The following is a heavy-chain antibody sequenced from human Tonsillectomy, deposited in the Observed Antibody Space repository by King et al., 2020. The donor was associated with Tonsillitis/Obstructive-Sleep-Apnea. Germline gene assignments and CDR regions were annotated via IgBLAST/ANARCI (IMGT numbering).Heavy chain of an antibody. J-gene: IGHJ4*02. Sequence: VQLVESGGGLVKPGGSLRLSFAASGFTFSDYYMSWIRPAPGEGLEGGSYISSSSSYTNYADSVEGRFTISRDNAKNSLYLQMNSLRARDTAVYYCARDLGRRDIVVVPAAREDDYWGQGTLVTVSS. CDR2: ISSSSSYT. V-gene: IGHV3-11*05. CDR3: ARDLGRRDIVVVPAAREDDY. CDR1: GFTFSDYY. D-gene: IGHD2-2*01.